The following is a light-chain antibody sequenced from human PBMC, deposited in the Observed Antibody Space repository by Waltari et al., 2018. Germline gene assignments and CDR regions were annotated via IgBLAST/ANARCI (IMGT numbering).Light chain of an antibody. J-gene: IGKJ1*01. V-gene: IGKV1-9*01. CDR2: RAS. Sequence: IQRTQSPSSRSASVGDTVASTRHASQDIGNSLNWYHQTPGTAPTLLIYRASTLHSGIPSRFSGSGSPPHFLTTINILQPEDFATYYCQQADSYPLTFGQGTKVEIE. CDR3: QQADSYPLT. CDR1: QDIGNS.